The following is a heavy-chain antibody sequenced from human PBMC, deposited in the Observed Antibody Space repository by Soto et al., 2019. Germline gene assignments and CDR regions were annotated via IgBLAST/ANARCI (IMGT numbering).Heavy chain of an antibody. J-gene: IGHJ4*02. CDR1: GFTFSSYA. Sequence: QVQLVESGGGVVQPGRSLRLSCAASGFTFSSYAMHWVRQAPGKGLEWVAVISYDGSNKYYADSVKGRFTISRDNSKNXXYLQMNSLRAEDTAVYYCARGNVVSGYSYGYYFDYWGQGTLVTVSS. D-gene: IGHD5-18*01. V-gene: IGHV3-30-3*01. CDR3: ARGNVVSGYSYGYYFDY. CDR2: ISYDGSNK.